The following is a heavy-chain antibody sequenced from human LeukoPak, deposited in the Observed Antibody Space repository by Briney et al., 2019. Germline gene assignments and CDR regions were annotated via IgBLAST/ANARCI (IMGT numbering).Heavy chain of an antibody. J-gene: IGHJ2*01. CDR3: ARGDGSPNWYFDL. Sequence: PGGSLRLSCAASGFTVRDETMNWVRQAPGKGLEWVSLIYSGGSTYYADSVRGRFIISRITSKNAVHLQINSLRTEDTAVYYCARGDGSPNWYFDLWGRGTLVTVPS. CDR1: GFTVRDET. CDR2: IYSGGST. D-gene: IGHD5-24*01. V-gene: IGHV3-53*04.